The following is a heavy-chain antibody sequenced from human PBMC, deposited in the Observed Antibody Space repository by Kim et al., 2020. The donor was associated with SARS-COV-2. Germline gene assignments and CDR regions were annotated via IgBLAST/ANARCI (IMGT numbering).Heavy chain of an antibody. D-gene: IGHD3-10*01. J-gene: IGHJ5*02. V-gene: IGHV3-66*01. Sequence: GGSLRLSCAASGFTVSSNYMSWVRQAPGKGLEWVSVIYSGGSTYYADSVKGRFTISRDNSKNTLYLQMNSLRAEDTAVYYCARGYLWFGRFGELVLDPWGQGTLVTVSS. CDR2: IYSGGST. CDR3: ARGYLWFGRFGELVLDP. CDR1: GFTVSSNY.